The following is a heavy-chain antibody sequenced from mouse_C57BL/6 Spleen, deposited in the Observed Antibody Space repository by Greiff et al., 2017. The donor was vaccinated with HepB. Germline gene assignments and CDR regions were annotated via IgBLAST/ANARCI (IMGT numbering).Heavy chain of an antibody. V-gene: IGHV1-82*01. Sequence: LVESGPELVKPGASVKISCKASGYAFSSSWMNWVKQRPGKGLEWIGRIYPGDGDTNYNGKFKGKATLTADKSSSTAYMQLSSLTSEDSAVYFCARESDGYYSYWYFDVWGTGTTVTVSS. J-gene: IGHJ1*03. D-gene: IGHD2-3*01. CDR2: IYPGDGDT. CDR1: GYAFSSSW. CDR3: ARESDGYYSYWYFDV.